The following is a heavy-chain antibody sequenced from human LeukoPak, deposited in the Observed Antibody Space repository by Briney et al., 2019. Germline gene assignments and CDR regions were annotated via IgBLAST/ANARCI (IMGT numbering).Heavy chain of an antibody. CDR2: IYYSGST. CDR1: GGSVSSGSYY. Sequence: SETLSLTCTVSGGSVSSGSYYWSWIRQPPGTGLEWIGYIYYSGSTNYNPSLKSRVTISVDTSKNQFSLKLNSVTAADTAVYYCAREYRGSYSFVDYWGQGTLVTVSS. V-gene: IGHV4-61*01. J-gene: IGHJ4*02. D-gene: IGHD1-26*01. CDR3: AREYRGSYSFVDY.